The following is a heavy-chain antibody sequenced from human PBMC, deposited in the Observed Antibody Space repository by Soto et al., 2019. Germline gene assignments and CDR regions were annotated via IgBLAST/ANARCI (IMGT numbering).Heavy chain of an antibody. CDR2: ISGSGGST. CDR1: GFTFSSYA. J-gene: IGHJ4*02. D-gene: IGHD2-2*01. CDR3: AKFVIGDIVVVPAATAFDY. Sequence: GGSLRLSCAASGFTFSSYAMXWVXQAPGKGLEWVSAISGSGGSTTYPDSVKGRFTISRDNSKNTLYLQMNSLRAEDTAVYYCAKFVIGDIVVVPAATAFDYWGQGTLVTVSS. V-gene: IGHV3-23*01.